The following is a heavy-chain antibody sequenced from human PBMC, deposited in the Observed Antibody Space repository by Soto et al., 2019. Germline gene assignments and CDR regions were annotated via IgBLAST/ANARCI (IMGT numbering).Heavy chain of an antibody. CDR2: IYYSGNT. CDR1: GGSITSYY. Sequence: QVQLQESGPGLVKPSETLSLTCTVSGGSITSYYWSWIRQPPGKGQELIGYIYYSGNTNYNPSLKSRVTISVDTTKNQFSLKQTSVTAADTGVYYCAIGRAAAARGWFDPWGQGMLVAVSS. J-gene: IGHJ5*02. D-gene: IGHD6-13*01. CDR3: AIGRAAAARGWFDP. V-gene: IGHV4-59*01.